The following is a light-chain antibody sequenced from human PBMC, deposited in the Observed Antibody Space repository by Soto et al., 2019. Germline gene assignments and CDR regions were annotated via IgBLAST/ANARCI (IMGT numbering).Light chain of an antibody. CDR2: EVT. V-gene: IGLV2-8*01. Sequence: QSVLTQPPSASGSPGQSVTISCSGTNSDVGGYNYVSWYQLHPDRAPKVMIYEVTKRPSGVPDRFSGSKSGNTASLTVSGLQAEDEGDYYCSSYAGSNTVIFGGGTKVPVL. CDR1: NSDVGGYNY. J-gene: IGLJ2*01. CDR3: SSYAGSNTVI.